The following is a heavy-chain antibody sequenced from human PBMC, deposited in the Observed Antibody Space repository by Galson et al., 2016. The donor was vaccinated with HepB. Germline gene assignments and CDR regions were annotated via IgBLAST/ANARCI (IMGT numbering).Heavy chain of an antibody. CDR3: AKDPLLLGVMMSAATS. V-gene: IGHV3-30*18. D-gene: IGHD2-15*01. Sequence: SLRLSCAASGFTFSGYDMHWVRQAPGKGLEWVALISYDGRNKNYVDSVKGRFTISRDNSKNTLYLQMNSLRAEDTAVYYCAKDPLLLGVMMSAATSWGQGTLVTVSP. CDR2: ISYDGRNK. J-gene: IGHJ4*02. CDR1: GFTFSGYD.